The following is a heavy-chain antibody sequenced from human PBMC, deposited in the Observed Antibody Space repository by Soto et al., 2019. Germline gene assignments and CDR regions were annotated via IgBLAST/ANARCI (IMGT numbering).Heavy chain of an antibody. V-gene: IGHV2-70*01. D-gene: IGHD3-10*01. CDR3: ARTVGRPGHSGSYYYYRMDV. CDR1: GFSLSTSGMC. J-gene: IGHJ6*02. Sequence: VSGPTLVNPTQTLTLTCTFSGFSLSTSGMCVSWIRQPPGEALEWLAVIDWDDEKDYSTSLKTRLTISKDTSKNQVVLILTNTDPVDTATYYCARTVGRPGHSGSYYYYRMDVWGQGATVTVSS. CDR2: IDWDDEK.